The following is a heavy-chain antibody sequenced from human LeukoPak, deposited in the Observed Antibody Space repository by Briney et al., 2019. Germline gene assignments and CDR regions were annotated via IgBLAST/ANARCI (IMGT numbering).Heavy chain of an antibody. D-gene: IGHD2/OR15-2a*01. J-gene: IGHJ6*03. Sequence: ASVKVSCKAAGYTFSTYDISWVRQATGQGLEWMGWMNPKSGNTLYAQKFQGRVTMTRNTSISTAYMELSSVRSKDTAVYYCARFLKNPVNRRGPANYYMDVWGKGTTVTISS. CDR3: ARFLKNPVNRRGPANYYMDV. CDR1: GYTFSTYD. CDR2: MNPKSGNT. V-gene: IGHV1-8*01.